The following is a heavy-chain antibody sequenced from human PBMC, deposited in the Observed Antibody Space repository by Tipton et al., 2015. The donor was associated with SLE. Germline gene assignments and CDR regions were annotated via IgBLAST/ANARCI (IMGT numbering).Heavy chain of an antibody. CDR3: ARDHIRREGAFDI. J-gene: IGHJ3*02. CDR2: IYYSGST. D-gene: IGHD1-14*01. V-gene: IGHV4-34*01. Sequence: TLSLTCAVYGGSFSGYYWSWIRQPPGKGLEWIGYIYYSGSTNYNPSLKSRVTISVDTSKNQFSLQLNSVTPEDTAVYYCARDHIRREGAFDIWGQGTMVTVSS. CDR1: GGSFSGYY.